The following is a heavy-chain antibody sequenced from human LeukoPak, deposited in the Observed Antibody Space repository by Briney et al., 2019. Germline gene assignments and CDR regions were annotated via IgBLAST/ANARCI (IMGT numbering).Heavy chain of an antibody. D-gene: IGHD6-13*01. CDR1: GGSISSYY. V-gene: IGHV4-59*01. Sequence: SETLPLTCTVSGGSISSYYWSWIRQPPGKGLEWIGYIYYSGSTNYNPSLKSRVTISVDTSKNQFSLKLSSVTAADTAVYYCARYQAAGPYFDYWGQGTLVTVSS. J-gene: IGHJ4*02. CDR3: ARYQAAGPYFDY. CDR2: IYYSGST.